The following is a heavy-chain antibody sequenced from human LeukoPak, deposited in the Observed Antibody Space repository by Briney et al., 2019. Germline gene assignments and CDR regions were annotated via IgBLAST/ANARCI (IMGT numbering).Heavy chain of an antibody. CDR3: ARDYSDSSGYYFSGMAS. J-gene: IGHJ4*02. D-gene: IGHD3-22*01. CDR2: INWNGGST. Sequence: PGGSLRLSCTASGFTFDDVGMSWVRQAPGKGLEWVSGINWNGGSTAYADSVKGRFTISRDNAKNSLYLQMNSLGAEDTALYYCARDYSDSSGYYFSGMASWGQGTLVTVSS. CDR1: GFTFDDVG. V-gene: IGHV3-20*04.